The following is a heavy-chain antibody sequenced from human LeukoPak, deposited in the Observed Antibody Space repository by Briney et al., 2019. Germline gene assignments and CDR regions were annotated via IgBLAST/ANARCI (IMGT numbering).Heavy chain of an antibody. Sequence: GRSLRLSCAASGFTFSSYGMHWVRQAPGKGLEWVAVISYDESNKYYADSVKGRFTISRDNSKNTLYLQMNSLRSEDSAVYYCAKEWGMAAAGRVSFQHWGQGTLVTVSS. D-gene: IGHD6-13*01. CDR1: GFTFSSYG. J-gene: IGHJ1*01. CDR2: ISYDESNK. V-gene: IGHV3-30*18. CDR3: AKEWGMAAAGRVSFQH.